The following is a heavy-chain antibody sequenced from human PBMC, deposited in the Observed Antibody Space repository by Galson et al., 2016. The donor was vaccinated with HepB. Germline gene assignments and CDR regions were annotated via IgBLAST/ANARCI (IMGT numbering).Heavy chain of an antibody. V-gene: IGHV4-61*01. Sequence: SETLSLTCTVSGGSVSSGPYYWSWIRQPPGKGLEWIGFMYYSGSTNYNPSLKSRVTISIDTSKNQFSVKLSSVTAADSARYYCARGTRPYSNYPPTLDFWGQGTVVTVSS. CDR2: MYYSGST. CDR3: ARGTRPYSNYPPTLDF. J-gene: IGHJ4*02. D-gene: IGHD4-11*01. CDR1: GGSVSSGPYY.